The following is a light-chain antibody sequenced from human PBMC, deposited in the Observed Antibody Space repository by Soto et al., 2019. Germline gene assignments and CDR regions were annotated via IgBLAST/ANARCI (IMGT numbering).Light chain of an antibody. V-gene: IGLV2-14*01. J-gene: IGLJ2*01. CDR1: SSDFGGYNY. CDR2: EVS. Sequence: QSALTQPASVSGSPGQSITISCTGTSSDFGGYNYVSWYQQHPGKAPKLMIYEVSKRPSGVSNRFSGSKSDNTASLTISGIQAEDEADYYCSSYTSSSTVVFGGGTKLTVL. CDR3: SSYTSSSTVV.